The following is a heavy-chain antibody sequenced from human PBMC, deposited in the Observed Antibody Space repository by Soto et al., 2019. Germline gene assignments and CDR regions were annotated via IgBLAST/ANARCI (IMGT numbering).Heavy chain of an antibody. V-gene: IGHV3-74*01. J-gene: IGHJ4*02. D-gene: IGHD2-15*01. CDR1: GFTLSTYW. Sequence: EVQLAESGGGLVQPGGSLRLSCAASGFTLSTYWMHWVRQVPGKGLVWVSRINTDGSSTNYADSVKGRFTISRDNAKNTLYLQMNSLRAEDTALYYCTRDQDTYGQAVFNYWGQGTPVTVSS. CDR2: INTDGSST. CDR3: TRDQDTYGQAVFNY.